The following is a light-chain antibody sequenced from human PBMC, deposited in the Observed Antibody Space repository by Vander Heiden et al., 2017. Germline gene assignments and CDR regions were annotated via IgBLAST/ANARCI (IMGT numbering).Light chain of an antibody. V-gene: IGLV2-18*02. Sequence: QSALTQPPSVSGSPGQSVTISCTGTSSDVRYYNRVSWYQQPPGAAPKLIIYEVSNRPSGVPDRFSGSKSGNTASLTISGLQAEDEADYYCSSYTSDIVVFGGGTKLTGL. CDR3: SSYTSDIVV. CDR1: SSDVRYYNR. CDR2: EVS. J-gene: IGLJ2*01.